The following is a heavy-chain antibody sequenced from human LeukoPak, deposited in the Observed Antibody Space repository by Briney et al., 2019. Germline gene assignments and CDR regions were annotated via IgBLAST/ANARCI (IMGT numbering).Heavy chain of an antibody. CDR2: INTNTGNP. CDR3: ARATYYYGSSGYYNQYYFDY. Sequence: ASVKVSCKASGYTFTSYAMNWVRQAPGQGLEWMGWINTNTGNPTYAQGFTGRFVFSLDTSVSTAYLQISSLKAEDTAVYYCARATYYYGSSGYYNQYYFDYWGQGTLVTVSS. CDR1: GYTFTSYA. J-gene: IGHJ4*02. V-gene: IGHV7-4-1*02. D-gene: IGHD3-22*01.